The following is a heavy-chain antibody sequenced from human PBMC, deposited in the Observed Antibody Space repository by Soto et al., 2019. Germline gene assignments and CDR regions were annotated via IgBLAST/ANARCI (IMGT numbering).Heavy chain of an antibody. CDR3: ARLAAGLGSFFDC. CDR2: ISYDGSNK. D-gene: IGHD3-16*02. J-gene: IGHJ4*02. Sequence: QVQLVESGGGVVQPGRSLRLSCAASGFTFSSYAMHWVRQAPGKGLEWVAVISYDGSNKYYADSVKGRFTISRDNSKHTLYLQMNSLRAEDTAVYYCARLAAGLGSFFDCWGQGTLVTVSS. CDR1: GFTFSSYA. V-gene: IGHV3-30-3*01.